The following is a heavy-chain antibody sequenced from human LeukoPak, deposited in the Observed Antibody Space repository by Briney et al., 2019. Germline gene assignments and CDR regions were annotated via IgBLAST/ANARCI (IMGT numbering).Heavy chain of an antibody. D-gene: IGHD3-10*01. J-gene: IGHJ4*02. CDR2: INPNSGGT. CDR3: ARVYGSGSYYNPYYFDY. Sequence: GASVKVSCKASGYTFTGYYMHWVRQAPGQGLEWMGWINPNSGGTNYAQKFQGRVTMTRDTSISTAYMELRSLRSDDTAVYYCARVYGSGSYYNPYYFDYWGQGTLVTVSS. CDR1: GYTFTGYY. V-gene: IGHV1-2*02.